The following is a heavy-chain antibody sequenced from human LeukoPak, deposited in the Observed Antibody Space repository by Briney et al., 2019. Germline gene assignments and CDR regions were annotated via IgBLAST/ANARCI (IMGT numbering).Heavy chain of an antibody. Sequence: GGSLRLSCAASGFTFSTYEMNWVRQAPGKGLEWVSYISSTGTTIYYADSVKGRFTGSRDNAKNSLYLQMNSLRAEDTAVYFCARGADHYGSGSYYHPFDIWGQGTKVTVSS. D-gene: IGHD3-10*01. CDR3: ARGADHYGSGSYYHPFDI. V-gene: IGHV3-48*03. J-gene: IGHJ3*02. CDR1: GFTFSTYE. CDR2: ISSTGTTI.